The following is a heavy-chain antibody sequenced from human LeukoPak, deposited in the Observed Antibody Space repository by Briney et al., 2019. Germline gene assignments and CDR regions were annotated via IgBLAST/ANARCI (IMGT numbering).Heavy chain of an antibody. J-gene: IGHJ4*02. CDR3: ARDSPAFDWNYGH. D-gene: IGHD1-7*01. CDR2: ISSSSSYI. V-gene: IGHV3-21*01. Sequence: GGSLRLSCAASGFTFSSYSMNWVRQAPGKGLEWVSSISSSSSYIYYADSVKGRFTISRDNAKNSLYLQMNSLRAEDTAVYYCARDSPAFDWNYGHWGQGTLVTVSS. CDR1: GFTFSSYS.